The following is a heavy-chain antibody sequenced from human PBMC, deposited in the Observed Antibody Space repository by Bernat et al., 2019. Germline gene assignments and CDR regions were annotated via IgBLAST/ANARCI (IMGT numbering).Heavy chain of an antibody. Sequence: DAQWVESGGVLVQLGGALRLPCAAFGFPFIKYRLHWVRQGPGKALVWVSRINSDGTSITYADPVKGRFTISRDNAKNTQYLQMNSLTAGETAVYYCASAISGMGDFWGQGTLVTVAS. J-gene: IGHJ4*02. CDR2: INSDGTSI. V-gene: IGHV3-74*03. CDR1: GFPFIKYR. D-gene: IGHD3-3*01. CDR3: ASAISGMGDF.